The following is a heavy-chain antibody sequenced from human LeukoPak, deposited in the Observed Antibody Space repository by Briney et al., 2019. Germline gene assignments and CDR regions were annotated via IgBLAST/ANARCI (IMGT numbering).Heavy chain of an antibody. D-gene: IGHD6-19*01. V-gene: IGHV3-9*01. CDR2: ISWNSGSI. CDR3: ARDLAVAGPIDY. CDR1: GFTFSSYS. Sequence: GGSLRLSCAASGFTFSSYSMNWVRQAPGKGLEWVSGISWNSGSIGYADSVKGRFTISRDNAKNSLYLQMNSLRAEDTAVYYCARDLAVAGPIDYWGQGTLVTVSS. J-gene: IGHJ4*02.